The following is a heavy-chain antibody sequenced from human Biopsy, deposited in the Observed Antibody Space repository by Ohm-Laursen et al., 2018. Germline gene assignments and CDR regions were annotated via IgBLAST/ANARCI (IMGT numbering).Heavy chain of an antibody. CDR2: INQSGST. CDR3: ARGSGYFKLDV. D-gene: IGHD5-12*01. V-gene: IGHV4-34*01. Sequence: SETLSLTCAVNGESSSGYLWNWIRQPPGKGLEWIGEINQSGSTKYNPSLKRRATLSADSSNSQFSLRLTSVTAADTAIYYCARGSGYFKLDVWDQGTTVTVSS. CDR1: GESSSGYL. J-gene: IGHJ6*02.